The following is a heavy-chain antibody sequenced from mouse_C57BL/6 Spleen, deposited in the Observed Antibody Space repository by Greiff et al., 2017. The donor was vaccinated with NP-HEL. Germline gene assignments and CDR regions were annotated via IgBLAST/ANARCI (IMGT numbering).Heavy chain of an antibody. J-gene: IGHJ4*01. Sequence: VQLKQSGPELVKPGDSVKISCKASGYSFTGYFMNWVMQSHGKSLEWIGRINPYNGDTFYNQKFKGKATLTVDKSSSTAHMELRSLTSEDSAVYYCARRGDNYGNYAMDYWGQGTSVTVSS. D-gene: IGHD2-1*01. V-gene: IGHV1-20*01. CDR3: ARRGDNYGNYAMDY. CDR2: INPYNGDT. CDR1: GYSFTGYF.